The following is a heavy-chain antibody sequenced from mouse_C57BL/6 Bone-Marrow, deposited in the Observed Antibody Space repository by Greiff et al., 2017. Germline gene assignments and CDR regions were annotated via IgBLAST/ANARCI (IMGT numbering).Heavy chain of an antibody. CDR1: GFTFSDYY. CDR3: AGGFAY. Sequence: EVKLVESGGGLVQPGGSLKLSCAASGFTFSDYYMYWVRQTPEKRLEWVAYISNGGGSTYYPDTVKGRFTISRDNAKNTLYLQMSRLKSEDTAMYYCAGGFAYWGQGTLVTVSA. CDR2: ISNGGGST. J-gene: IGHJ3*01. V-gene: IGHV5-12*01.